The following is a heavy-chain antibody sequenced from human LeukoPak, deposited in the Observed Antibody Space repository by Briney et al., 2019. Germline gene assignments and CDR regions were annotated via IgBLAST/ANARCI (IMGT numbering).Heavy chain of an antibody. J-gene: IGHJ4*02. Sequence: GGSLRLSCAASGFTFSSYWMSWVRQAPGKGLEWVSYISSSSTIHYADSVKGRFTISRDNAKNSLYLQMNSLRDEDTAVYYCARDDYWGQGTLVTVSS. CDR3: ARDDY. CDR1: GFTFSSYW. CDR2: ISSSSTI. V-gene: IGHV3-48*02.